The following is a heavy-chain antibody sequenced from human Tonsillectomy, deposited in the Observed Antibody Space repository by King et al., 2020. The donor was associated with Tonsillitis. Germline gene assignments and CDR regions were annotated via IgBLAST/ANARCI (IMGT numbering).Heavy chain of an antibody. J-gene: IGHJ3*02. CDR1: GGSFSGYY. V-gene: IGHV4-34*01. Sequence: VQLQQWGAGLLKPSETLSLTCAVYGGSFSGYYWSWIRQSPGQGLEGNGEINHSGSTNYNPSLKSRVTISEETSKNHFSLKQSSVTAADTAVYYCARGGYTYAYRNDAFDIWGQGTMVTVSS. D-gene: IGHD3-16*01. CDR2: INHSGST. CDR3: ARGGYTYAYRNDAFDI.